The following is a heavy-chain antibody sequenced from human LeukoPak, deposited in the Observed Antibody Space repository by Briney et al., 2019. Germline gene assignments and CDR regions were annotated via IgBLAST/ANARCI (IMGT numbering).Heavy chain of an antibody. CDR2: IIPIFGTA. J-gene: IGHJ6*03. D-gene: IGHD3-10*01. CDR3: ARQSRRITMVRGDLPYYYYMDV. V-gene: IGHV1-69*13. CDR1: GYTFTSYA. Sequence: SVKVSCEASGYTFTSYAISWVRQAPGQGLEWMGGIIPIFGTANYAQKFQGRVTITADESTSTAYTELSSLRSEDTAVYYCARQSRRITMVRGDLPYYYYMDVWGKGTTVTISS.